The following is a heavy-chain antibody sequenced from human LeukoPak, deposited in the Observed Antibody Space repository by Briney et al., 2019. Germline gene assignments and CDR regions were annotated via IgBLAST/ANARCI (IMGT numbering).Heavy chain of an antibody. D-gene: IGHD6-19*01. CDR3: ARVKGVAVAATGFDS. CDR2: ISSSSSTI. CDR1: GFTFSSYS. J-gene: IGHJ4*02. V-gene: IGHV3-48*04. Sequence: GGSLRLSCAASGFTFSSYSMNWVRQAPGKGLEWASYISSSSSTIYYADSVKGRFTISRDNAKNSLYLRMNSLRADDTAVYYCARVKGVAVAATGFDSWGQGTLVTVSS.